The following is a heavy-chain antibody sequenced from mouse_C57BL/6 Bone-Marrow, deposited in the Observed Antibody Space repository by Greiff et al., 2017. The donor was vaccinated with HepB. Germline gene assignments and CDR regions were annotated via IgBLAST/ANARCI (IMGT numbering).Heavy chain of an antibody. CDR2: SRNKANDYTT. D-gene: IGHD1-1*01. V-gene: IGHV7-1*01. CDR3: ARDANYGSSYEYYAMDY. CDR1: GFTFSDFY. J-gene: IGHJ4*01. Sequence: EVQRVESGGGLVQSGRSLRLSCATSGFTFSDFYMEWVRQAPGKGLEWIAASRNKANDYTTEYSASVKGRFIVSRDTSQSILYLQMNALRAEDTAIYYCARDANYGSSYEYYAMDYWGQGTSVTVSS.